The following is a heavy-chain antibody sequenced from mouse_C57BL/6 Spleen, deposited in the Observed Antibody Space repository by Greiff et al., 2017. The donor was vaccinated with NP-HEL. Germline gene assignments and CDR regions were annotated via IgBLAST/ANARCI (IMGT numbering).Heavy chain of an antibody. Sequence: VQLQQSGAELVKPGASVKLSCKASGYTFTSYWMHWVKQRPGRGLEWIGRIDPNSGGTKYNEKFKSKATLTVDKPSSTAYMQLSSLTSEDSAVYYGARAYQGYSNYGLDYWGQGTTLTVSS. CDR3: ARAYQGYSNYGLDY. CDR1: GYTFTSYW. CDR2: IDPNSGGT. J-gene: IGHJ2*01. D-gene: IGHD2-5*01. V-gene: IGHV1-72*01.